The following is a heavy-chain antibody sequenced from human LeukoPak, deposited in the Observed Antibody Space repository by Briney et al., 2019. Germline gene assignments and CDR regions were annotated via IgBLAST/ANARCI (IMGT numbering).Heavy chain of an antibody. V-gene: IGHV1-8*01. D-gene: IGHD3-10*01. CDR2: MNPNSGNA. Sequence: ASVKVSCKASGYTFTSYDINWVRQATGQGLEWMGWMNPNSGNAGYAQKFQGRVTMTRNTSISTAYMELSSLRSEDTAVYYCARGYGSGSQTPDYYYYMDVWSKGTTVTISS. J-gene: IGHJ6*03. CDR1: GYTFTSYD. CDR3: ARGYGSGSQTPDYYYYMDV.